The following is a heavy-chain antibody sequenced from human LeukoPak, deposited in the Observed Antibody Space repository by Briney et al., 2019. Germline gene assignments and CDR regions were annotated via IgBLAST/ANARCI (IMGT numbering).Heavy chain of an antibody. J-gene: IGHJ4*02. D-gene: IGHD3-16*01. CDR3: AALITFGGVFDY. CDR1: GGSISSYH. V-gene: IGHV4-59*01. Sequence: PSETLSLTCTVSGGSISSYHWSWIRQPPGKGLECIGYIYSSGSTNYNPSLKSRVTISVDTSKNQFSLKLSSVTAADTAVYYCAALITFGGVFDYWGQGTLVTVSS. CDR2: IYSSGST.